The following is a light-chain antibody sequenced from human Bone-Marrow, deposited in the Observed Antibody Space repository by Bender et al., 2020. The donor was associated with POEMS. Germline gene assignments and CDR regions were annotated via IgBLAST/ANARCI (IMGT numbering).Light chain of an antibody. CDR1: NIETKG. CDR3: CSYADGPWV. V-gene: IGLV3-21*01. J-gene: IGLJ3*02. CDR2: EVS. Sequence: SYVLTQPPSLSVAPGKTARITCGGNNIETKGVHWYQQHPGKAPKLIIYEVSKRPSGVPDRFSGSKSGNTASLTVSGLQGGDEADYYCCSYADGPWVFGGGTKLTVL.